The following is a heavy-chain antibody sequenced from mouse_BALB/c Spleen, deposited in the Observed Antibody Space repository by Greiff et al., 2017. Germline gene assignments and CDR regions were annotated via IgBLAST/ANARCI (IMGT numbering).Heavy chain of an antibody. CDR1: GFTFSSYT. Sequence: EVKLVESGGGLVKPGGSLILSCAASGFTFSSYTMSWVRQTPEKRLEWVATISSGGGNTYYPDSVKGRFTISRDNAKNNLYLQMSSLRSEDTALYYCARGGGPAMDYWGQGTSVTVSS. V-gene: IGHV5-9*03. J-gene: IGHJ4*01. CDR2: ISSGGGNT. D-gene: IGHD1-1*02. CDR3: ARGGGPAMDY.